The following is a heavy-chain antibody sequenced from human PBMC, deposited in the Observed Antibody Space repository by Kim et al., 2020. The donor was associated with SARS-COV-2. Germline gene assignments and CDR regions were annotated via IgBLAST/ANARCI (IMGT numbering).Heavy chain of an antibody. CDR2: IDPNDSFR. CDR3: ARGLEVGNPQWFAESPDGMDV. J-gene: IGHJ6*02. CDR1: GYSFTNYW. Sequence: GESLKISCQGSGYSFTNYWITWVRQVPGKGLEWIGRIDPNDSFRNYGPSFQGHVTISVDKSITTAYLYWRSLKASDTARYYCARGLEVGNPQWFAESPDGMDVWGQGTTVIVSS. D-gene: IGHD3-10*01. V-gene: IGHV5-10-1*01.